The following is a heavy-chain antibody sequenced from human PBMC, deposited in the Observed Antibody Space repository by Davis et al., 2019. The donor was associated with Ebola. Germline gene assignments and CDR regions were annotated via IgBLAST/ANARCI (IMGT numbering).Heavy chain of an antibody. Sequence: GESLKISCAASGFTFSSYWMSWVRQAPGKGLEWVGNIKQDGSEKYYVDSVKGRFTISRDNAKNTLYLQMNSLRPEDTAVYYCARDSDDYSFDYWGQGTLVTVSS. CDR3: ARDSDDYSFDY. V-gene: IGHV3-7*01. CDR2: IKQDGSEK. D-gene: IGHD4-11*01. J-gene: IGHJ4*02. CDR1: GFTFSSYW.